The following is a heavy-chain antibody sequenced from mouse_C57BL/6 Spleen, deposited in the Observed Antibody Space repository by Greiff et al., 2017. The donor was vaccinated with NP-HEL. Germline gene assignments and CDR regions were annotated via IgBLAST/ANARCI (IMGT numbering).Heavy chain of an antibody. CDR1: GYTFTDYY. CDR2: IFPGSGST. V-gene: IGHV1-75*01. Sequence: VKLMESGPELVKPGASVKISCKASGYTFTDYYINWVKQRPGQGLEWIGWIFPGSGSTYYNEKFKGKATLTVDKSSSTAYMLLSSLTSEDSAVYFCARSGYGNFRRGAMDYWGQGTSVTVSS. D-gene: IGHD2-1*01. J-gene: IGHJ4*01. CDR3: ARSGYGNFRRGAMDY.